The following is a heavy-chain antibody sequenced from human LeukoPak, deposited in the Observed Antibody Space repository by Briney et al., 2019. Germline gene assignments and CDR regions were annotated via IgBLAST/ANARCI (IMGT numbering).Heavy chain of an antibody. CDR2: MNPNSGNT. CDR3: ARRVPWFDL. CDR1: GYTFTGYY. Sequence: GASVKVSCKASGYTFTGYYMHWVRQAPGQGLEWMGWMNPNSGNTGYAQKFQGRVTMTRDTSISTAYMELSSLRYEDTAVYYCARRVPWFDLWGQGTLVTVSS. V-gene: IGHV1-8*02. J-gene: IGHJ5*02.